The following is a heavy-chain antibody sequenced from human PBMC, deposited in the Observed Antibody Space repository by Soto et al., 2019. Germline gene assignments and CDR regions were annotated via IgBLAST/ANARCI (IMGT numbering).Heavy chain of an antibody. CDR1: GFTFSSYG. V-gene: IGHV3-30-3*01. Sequence: QVQLVESGGGVVQPGRSLRLSCADSGFTFSSYGMHWVRQAPGKGLEWVAVISNDGGDKYYADSVKGRFTISRDNSKNTLYLQMNSLRAEXXXXXXXXGEXPYDNWGQGTLVTVSS. CDR3: XGEXPYDN. CDR2: ISNDGGDK. J-gene: IGHJ4*02.